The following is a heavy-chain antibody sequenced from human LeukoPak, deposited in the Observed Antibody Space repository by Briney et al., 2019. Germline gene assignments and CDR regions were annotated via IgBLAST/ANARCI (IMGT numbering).Heavy chain of an antibody. D-gene: IGHD3-9*01. J-gene: IGHJ4*02. CDR2: INHSGST. V-gene: IGHV4-34*01. Sequence: SETLSLTCTVSGGSISSYYWSWIRQPPGKGLEWIGEINHSGSTNYNPSLKSRVTISVDTSKNQFSLKLSSVTAADTAVYYCARVRFDWLYFGYWGQGTLVTVSS. CDR3: ARVRFDWLYFGY. CDR1: GGSISSYY.